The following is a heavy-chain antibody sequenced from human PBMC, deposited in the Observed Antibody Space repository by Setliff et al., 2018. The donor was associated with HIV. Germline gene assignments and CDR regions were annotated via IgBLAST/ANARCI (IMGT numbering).Heavy chain of an antibody. V-gene: IGHV1-18*01. CDR2: ISAYNGNT. D-gene: IGHD2-2*01. J-gene: IGHJ3*02. CDR1: GGTFSDYG. CDR3: ARDSAAFGRLDALDI. Sequence: ASVKVSCKASGGTFSDYGISWVRQAPGQGLEWMGWISAYNGNTNYSQKVQGRVTMTTDTSTSTAYVDLRSLISDDTAVYYCARDSAAFGRLDALDIWGQGTMVTVSS.